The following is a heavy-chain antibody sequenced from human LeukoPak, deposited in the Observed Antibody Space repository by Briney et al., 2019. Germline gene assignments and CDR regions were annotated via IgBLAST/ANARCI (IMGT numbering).Heavy chain of an antibody. CDR3: ARVPLHDASGRYYPH. CDR2: INTGNGNT. D-gene: IGHD3-22*01. J-gene: IGHJ1*01. V-gene: IGHV1-3*04. CDR1: GYTFTNYG. Sequence: ASVKVSCKTSGYTFTNYGMHWVRQAPRQSLEWMGWINTGNGNTKSSQKFQDRVTLTRDTSASTAYMELNSLSSEDTAVYYCARVPLHDASGRYYPHWGQGTLVSVSS.